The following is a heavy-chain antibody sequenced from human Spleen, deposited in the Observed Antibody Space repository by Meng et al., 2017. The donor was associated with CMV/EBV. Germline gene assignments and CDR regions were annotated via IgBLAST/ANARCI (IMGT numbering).Heavy chain of an antibody. CDR2: IWYDGSNK. CDR1: GFSFSSYG. D-gene: IGHD1-7*01. Sequence: GGSLRLSCAASGFSFSSYGMHWVRQAPGKGLEWVAVIWYDGSNKYYANSVKDRFTISRDNSKSTLYLQMNSLRAEDTAVYYCASGITGTWWFDPWGQGTLVTVSS. J-gene: IGHJ5*02. V-gene: IGHV3-33*01. CDR3: ASGITGTWWFDP.